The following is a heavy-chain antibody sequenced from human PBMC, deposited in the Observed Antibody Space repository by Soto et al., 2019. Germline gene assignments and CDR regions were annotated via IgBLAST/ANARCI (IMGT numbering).Heavy chain of an antibody. V-gene: IGHV3-48*04. D-gene: IGHD1-20*01. Sequence: GGSLRLSCAASGFTFSSYSMNWVRQAPGKGLEWVSYISSSSSTIYYADSVKGRFTISRDNAKNSLYLQMNSLRAEHTAVYYCARDGNWHDFDYWGQVTLVTVSS. CDR3: ARDGNWHDFDY. CDR2: ISSSSSTI. CDR1: GFTFSSYS. J-gene: IGHJ4*02.